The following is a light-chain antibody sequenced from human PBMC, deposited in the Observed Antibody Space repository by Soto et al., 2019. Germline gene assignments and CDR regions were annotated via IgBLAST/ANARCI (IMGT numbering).Light chain of an antibody. CDR3: QQYRSSPPPLT. CDR2: GAS. CDR1: QSVSSSY. J-gene: IGKJ5*01. V-gene: IGKV3-20*01. Sequence: EIVLTQSPGTLSLSPGERATLSCRASQSVSSSYLAWYQQKPGQAPRLLIYGASSRATGIPDRFSGSGSGTDFTLTISRLEPEYFAVYYCQQYRSSPPPLTFGQGTRLEIK.